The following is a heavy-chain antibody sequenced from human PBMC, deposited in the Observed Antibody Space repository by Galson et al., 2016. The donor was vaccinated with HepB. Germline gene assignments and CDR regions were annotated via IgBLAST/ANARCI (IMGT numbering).Heavy chain of an antibody. CDR3: ARDRIRYGMDV. D-gene: IGHD1-14*01. CDR2: ISVGSNII. J-gene: IGHJ6*02. V-gene: IGHV3-48*02. Sequence: SLRLSCATSGFTFSSYSLNWVRQAPGKGLEWVSYISVGSNIIYYADSVRGRFTISRDNAKNSLHLQINSLRDEDTAIYYCARDRIRYGMDVWGQGTTVTVSS. CDR1: GFTFSSYS.